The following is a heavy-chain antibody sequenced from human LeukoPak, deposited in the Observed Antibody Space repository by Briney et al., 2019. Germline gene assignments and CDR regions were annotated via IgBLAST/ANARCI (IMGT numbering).Heavy chain of an antibody. CDR2: ISSSGSTI. Sequence: GGSLRLSCAASGFTFSSYEMNWDRQAPGKGLEWVSYISSSGSTIYYADSVKGRFTISRDNAKNSLYLQMNSLRAEDTAVYYCAKSPRGGRYFDLWGRGTLVTVSS. CDR3: AKSPRGGRYFDL. V-gene: IGHV3-48*03. J-gene: IGHJ2*01. CDR1: GFTFSSYE. D-gene: IGHD3-10*01.